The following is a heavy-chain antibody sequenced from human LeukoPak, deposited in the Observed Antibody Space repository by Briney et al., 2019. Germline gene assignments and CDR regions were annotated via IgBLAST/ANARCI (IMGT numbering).Heavy chain of an antibody. CDR3: ARGLFVVVPAAIVSDFDY. Sequence: PGGSLRLSCAASGFTFSSCSMNWVRQAPGKGLEWVSYISSGSSSIYYADSVKGRFTISRDNAENSLYLRMNSLRAEDTAVYYCARGLFVVVPAAIVSDFDYWGQGALVTVSS. D-gene: IGHD2-2*01. CDR2: ISSGSSSI. CDR1: GFTFSSCS. J-gene: IGHJ4*02. V-gene: IGHV3-48*01.